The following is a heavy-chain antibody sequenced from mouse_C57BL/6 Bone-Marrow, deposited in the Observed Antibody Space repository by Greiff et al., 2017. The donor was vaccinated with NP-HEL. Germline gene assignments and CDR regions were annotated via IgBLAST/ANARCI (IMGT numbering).Heavy chain of an antibody. D-gene: IGHD2-4*01. CDR3: TRGNDYDGRVFDY. CDR2: ISSGGDYI. J-gene: IGHJ2*01. V-gene: IGHV5-9-1*02. Sequence: EVKLVESGEGLVKPGGSLKLSCAASGFTFSSYAMSWVRQTPEKRLEWVAYISSGGDYIYYADTVKGRFTISRDNARNTLYLQMSSLKWEDTAMYYCTRGNDYDGRVFDYWGQGTTLTVSS. CDR1: GFTFSSYA.